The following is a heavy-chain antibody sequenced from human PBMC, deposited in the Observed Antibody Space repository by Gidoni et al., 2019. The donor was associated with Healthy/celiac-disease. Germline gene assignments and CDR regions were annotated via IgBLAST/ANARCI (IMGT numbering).Heavy chain of an antibody. CDR1: GGTFSRYA. V-gene: IGHV1-69*01. Sequence: QVQLVQSGAEVKKPGSSVKVSCKASGGTFSRYAISWGRQAPGQGLEWMGGIIPIFGTANYAQKFQGRVTITADESTSTAYMELSSLRSEDTAVYYCAREGGPGYGGNPGVFDYWGQGTLVTVSS. J-gene: IGHJ4*02. D-gene: IGHD2-15*01. CDR3: AREGGPGYGGNPGVFDY. CDR2: IIPIFGTA.